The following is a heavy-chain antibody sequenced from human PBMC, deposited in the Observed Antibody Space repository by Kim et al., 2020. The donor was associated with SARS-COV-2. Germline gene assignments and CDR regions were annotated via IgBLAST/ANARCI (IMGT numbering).Heavy chain of an antibody. CDR1: GFTFSDYN. V-gene: IGHV3-21*01. CDR3: ARVRAGGSFDALDI. J-gene: IGHJ3*02. D-gene: IGHD1-26*01. CDR2: ISGTGIYI. Sequence: GGSLRLSCATSGFTFSDYNINWVRQAPGKGLEWVSSISGTGIYIYYADSVKGRFTMSRDNAKKSVYLQMNSLRVEDTAVYFCARVRAGGSFDALDIWGQGTMVTVSS.